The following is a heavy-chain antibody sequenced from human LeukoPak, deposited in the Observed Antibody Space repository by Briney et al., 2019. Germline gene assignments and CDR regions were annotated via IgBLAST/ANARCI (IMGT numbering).Heavy chain of an antibody. J-gene: IGHJ5*02. CDR3: AKSRGRGSFDP. D-gene: IGHD5-24*01. CDR2: IYFTGST. V-gene: IGHV4-39*01. CDR1: GGSISNKNFY. Sequence: SETLSLTCTASGGSISNKNFYWGWIRQPPGKGLEWVGSIYFTGSTYYHPSLESRVTISVDTSKNQFSLKVSAVTAADTAVYHCAKSRGRGSFDPWGQGTLVIVSS.